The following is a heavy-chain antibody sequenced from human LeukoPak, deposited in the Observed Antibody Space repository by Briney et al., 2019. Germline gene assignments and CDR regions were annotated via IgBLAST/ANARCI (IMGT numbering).Heavy chain of an antibody. CDR1: GFTFSNYC. CDR3: ARVWNYYDSSAPLGAFDI. J-gene: IGHJ3*02. CDR2: LKQDGSVI. V-gene: IGHV3-7*01. D-gene: IGHD3-22*01. Sequence: GGSQRLSCAASGFTFSNYCMSWVRQAPGKGLEWVANLKQDGSVIWYVDSVKGRFTISRDNSKNTLYLQMNSLRAEDTAVYYCARVWNYYDSSAPLGAFDIWGQGTMVTVSS.